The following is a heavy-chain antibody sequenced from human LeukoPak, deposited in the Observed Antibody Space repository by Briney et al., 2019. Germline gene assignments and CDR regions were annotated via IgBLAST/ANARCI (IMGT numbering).Heavy chain of an antibody. Sequence: GGSLRLSCAASGFTVSSNYMSWVRQAPGKGLEWVSVIYSGGSTYYADSVKGRFTISRDNSKNTLYLQMNSLRAEDTAVYYCATIHTYYYGSGSYYPAGGWGQGTLVTVSS. J-gene: IGHJ4*02. V-gene: IGHV3-53*05. CDR3: ATIHTYYYGSGSYYPAGG. CDR1: GFTVSSNY. CDR2: IYSGGST. D-gene: IGHD3-10*01.